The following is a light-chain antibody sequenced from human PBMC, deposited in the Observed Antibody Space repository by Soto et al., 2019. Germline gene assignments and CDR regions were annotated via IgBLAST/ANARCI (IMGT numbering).Light chain of an antibody. V-gene: IGLV2-14*01. J-gene: IGLJ1*01. CDR2: DVT. CDR3: SSFTSSSSYV. Sequence: QSVLTQPASVSGSPGQSITLLCTGTSSDFGIYNSVSWYQQHPGKAPKLMIHDVTNRPSGVSSRFSGSRSGNTASLTISGLQAEDEAYYYCSSFTSSSSYVFGPGTKVTVL. CDR1: SSDFGIYNS.